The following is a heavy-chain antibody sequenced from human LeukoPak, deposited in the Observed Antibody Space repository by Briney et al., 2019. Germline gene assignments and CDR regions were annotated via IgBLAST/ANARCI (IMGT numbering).Heavy chain of an antibody. Sequence: PSETLSLTCTVSGGSISSYFWSWIRQPPGKGLEWIWCIYYSGSTNYNYNPSLKSRVTLSVDTSKNHFSLKLSSVTAADTAVYYCARAYNYGSGSYSAFPYWGQGTLVTVSS. CDR2: IYYSGST. J-gene: IGHJ4*02. D-gene: IGHD3-10*01. CDR3: ARAYNYGSGSYSAFPY. V-gene: IGHV4-59*01. CDR1: GGSISSYF.